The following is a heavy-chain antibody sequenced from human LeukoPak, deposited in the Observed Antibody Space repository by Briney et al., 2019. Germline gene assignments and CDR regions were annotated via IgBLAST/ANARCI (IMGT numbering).Heavy chain of an antibody. CDR1: GYTFTGYY. D-gene: IGHD1-26*01. V-gene: IGHV1-18*04. Sequence: GASVKVSCKASGYTFTGYYMHWVRQAPGQGLEWMGWISAYNGNTNYAQKLQGRVTMTTDTSTSTAYMELRSLRSDDTAVYYCARSGELLPGAFDIWGQGTMVTVSS. CDR3: ARSGELLPGAFDI. J-gene: IGHJ3*02. CDR2: ISAYNGNT.